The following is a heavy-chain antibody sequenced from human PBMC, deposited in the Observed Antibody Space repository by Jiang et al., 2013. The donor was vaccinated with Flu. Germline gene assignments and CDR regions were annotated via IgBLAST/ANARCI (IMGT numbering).Heavy chain of an antibody. CDR1: GGSISTSSSY. CDR2: ISYSGST. Sequence: LLKPSETLSLTCTVSGGSISTSSSYWGWIRQPPGKGLEWIGYISYSGSTYFNPSLKSRVTISVDTSKNQFSLKLPSVTAADTAVYYCARHGRTSPTGWFDPWGQGILVTVAS. V-gene: IGHV4-39*01. CDR3: ARHGRTSPTGWFDP. J-gene: IGHJ5*02. D-gene: IGHD1/OR15-1a*01.